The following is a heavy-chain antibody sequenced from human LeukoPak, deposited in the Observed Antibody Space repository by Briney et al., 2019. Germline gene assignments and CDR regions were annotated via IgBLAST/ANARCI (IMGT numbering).Heavy chain of an antibody. Sequence: GGSLRLSCAASLYTVSSNYLVCVRQAPGKGREGVSLIYVGGFTDHTDPVKGRLTISRDNSKSTLYLQMNTLRAEETAVYYCAKASAMIVVVSKHFDYWGQGTLVTVSS. V-gene: IGHV3-66*01. J-gene: IGHJ4*02. CDR3: AKASAMIVVVSKHFDY. CDR2: IYVGGFT. CDR1: LYTVSSNY. D-gene: IGHD3-22*01.